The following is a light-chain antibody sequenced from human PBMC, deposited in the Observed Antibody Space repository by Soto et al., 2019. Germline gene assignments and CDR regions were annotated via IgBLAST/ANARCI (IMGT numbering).Light chain of an antibody. V-gene: IGKV3-11*01. CDR1: QTFSGS. CDR2: NTS. J-gene: IGKJ3*01. CDR3: QQRGNWPLT. Sequence: EIVLIQSPATLSLSPGERATLSCRASQTFSGSLAWYQQKTGQSPRLLIYNTSNRATNIPARFSGSGSGTDFTLTISSLEPEDFVVYYCQQRGNWPLTFGPGTRLDLK.